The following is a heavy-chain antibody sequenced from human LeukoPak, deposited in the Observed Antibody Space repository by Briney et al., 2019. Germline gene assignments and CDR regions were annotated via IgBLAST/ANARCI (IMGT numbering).Heavy chain of an antibody. CDR2: IYYSGST. D-gene: IGHD3-22*01. J-gene: IGHJ4*02. CDR1: GGSISSGGYY. V-gene: IGHV4-61*08. Sequence: SETLSLTCTVSGGSISSGGYYWSWIRQPPGKGLEWIGYIYYSGSTNYNPSLKSRVTISVDTSKNQFSLKLSSVTAADTAVYYCARSFTYYYDSSGDFFDYWGQGTLVTVSS. CDR3: ARSFTYYYDSSGDFFDY.